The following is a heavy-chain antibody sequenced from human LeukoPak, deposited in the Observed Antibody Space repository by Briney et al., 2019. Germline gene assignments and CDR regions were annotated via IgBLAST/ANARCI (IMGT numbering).Heavy chain of an antibody. CDR1: GFTFSSYA. V-gene: IGHV3-23*01. CDR2: ISGSGGST. CDR3: AEDKGRTMFRGSFDY. Sequence: GGSLRLSCAASGFTFSSYAMSWVRQAPGKGLEWVSAISGSGGSTYYADSVKGRFTISRDNSKNTLYLQMNSLRAEDTAVYYCAEDKGRTMFRGSFDYWGQVTLVTVSS. J-gene: IGHJ4*02. D-gene: IGHD3-10*01.